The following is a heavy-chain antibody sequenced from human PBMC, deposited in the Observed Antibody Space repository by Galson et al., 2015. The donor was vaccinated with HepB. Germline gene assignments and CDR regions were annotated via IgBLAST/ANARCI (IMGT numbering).Heavy chain of an antibody. CDR1: GFTFSSYS. V-gene: IGHV3-21*01. CDR3: ARDRSRTGGGGY. CDR2: ISSSSSYI. J-gene: IGHJ4*02. D-gene: IGHD6-13*01. Sequence: SLRLSYAASGFTFSSYSMSWVRQAPGKGLEWVSSISSSSSYIYYADSVKGRFTISRDNAKNSLYLQMNSLRAEDTAVYYCARDRSRTGGGGYWGQGTLVTVSS.